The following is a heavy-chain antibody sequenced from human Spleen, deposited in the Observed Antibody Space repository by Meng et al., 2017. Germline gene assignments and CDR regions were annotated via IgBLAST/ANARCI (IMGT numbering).Heavy chain of an antibody. D-gene: IGHD3-10*01. CDR1: GYSFTSYW. J-gene: IGHJ4*02. CDR2: IYPGDSDT. CDR3: ATTRDGSGMGY. Sequence: GGSLRLSCKGSGYSFTSYWIGWVRQMPGKGLEWMGIIYPGDSDTRYSPSFQGQVTVSADKSISTAYLQWSSLKASDTAMYYCATTRDGSGMGYWGQGTLVTVSS. V-gene: IGHV5-51*01.